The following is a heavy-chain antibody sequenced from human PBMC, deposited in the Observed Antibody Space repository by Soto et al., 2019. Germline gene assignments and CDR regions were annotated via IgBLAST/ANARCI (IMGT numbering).Heavy chain of an antibody. CDR1: GGTFSSYA. V-gene: IGHV1-69*01. Sequence: QVQLVQSGAEVKKPGSSVKVSCKASGGTFSSYAISWVRQAPGQGLEWMGGIIPIFGTANYAQKFQGRVTITADESTSTAYMELSSLRSEDMAVYYCARDSNYVYDYYYYYGMDVWGQGTTVTVSS. D-gene: IGHD4-4*01. CDR2: IIPIFGTA. J-gene: IGHJ6*02. CDR3: ARDSNYVYDYYYYYGMDV.